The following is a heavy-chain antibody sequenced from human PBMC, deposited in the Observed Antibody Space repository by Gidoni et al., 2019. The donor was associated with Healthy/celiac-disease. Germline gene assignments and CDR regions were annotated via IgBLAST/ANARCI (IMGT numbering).Heavy chain of an antibody. V-gene: IGHV1-69*01. D-gene: IGHD2-2*02. Sequence: QVQLVQSGAEVKKPGSSVKVSCKASGGTFSSYAISWVRQAPGQGLEWMGGIIPIFGTANYAQKFQGRVTITADESTSTAYMELSSLRSEDTAVYYCARVPIGYCSSTSCYTPWAYYYYGMDVWGQGTTVTVSS. J-gene: IGHJ6*02. CDR2: IIPIFGTA. CDR1: GGTFSSYA. CDR3: ARVPIGYCSSTSCYTPWAYYYYGMDV.